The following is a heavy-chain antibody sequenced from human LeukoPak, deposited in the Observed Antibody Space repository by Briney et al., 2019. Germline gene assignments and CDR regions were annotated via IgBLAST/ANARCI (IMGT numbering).Heavy chain of an antibody. V-gene: IGHV4-59*01. CDR3: ARDSRRELLHAFDI. D-gene: IGHD1-26*01. Sequence: SETLSLTCTVSGGSISSYYWSWIRQPAGKGLEWIAYIDYTASTNYNPSLKSRVTISVDTSKNQFSLKLSSVTAADTAVYYCARDSRRELLHAFDIWGQGTMVTVSS. CDR2: IDYTAST. J-gene: IGHJ3*02. CDR1: GGSISSYY.